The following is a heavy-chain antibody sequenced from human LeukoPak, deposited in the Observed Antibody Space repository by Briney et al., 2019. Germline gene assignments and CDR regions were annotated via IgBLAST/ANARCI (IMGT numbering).Heavy chain of an antibody. CDR1: GFTFRIYG. CDR2: ISSSGSYI. CDR3: ARVLSYYYGSGSHPNDY. J-gene: IGHJ4*02. D-gene: IGHD3-10*01. Sequence: GGSLRLSCEVSGFTFRIYGMNWVRQAPGKGLEWVSSISSSGSYIYYADSVKGRFTISRDNAKNSLYLQMNSLRAEDTAVYYCARVLSYYYGSGSHPNDYWGQGTLVTVSS. V-gene: IGHV3-21*01.